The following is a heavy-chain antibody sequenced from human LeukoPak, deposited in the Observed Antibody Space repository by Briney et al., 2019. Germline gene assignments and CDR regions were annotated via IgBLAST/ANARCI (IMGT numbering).Heavy chain of an antibody. V-gene: IGHV3-30*18. J-gene: IGHJ4*02. D-gene: IGHD3-10*01. CDR2: ISYDESNK. CDR3: AKDRGYGSGSYLVNN. Sequence: GRSLRLSCAASGFTFSSYGMHWVRQAPGKGLEWVAVISYDESNKYYADSVKGRFTISRDNSKNTLYLQMNSLRAEDTAVYYCAKDRGYGSGSYLVNNWGQGTLVTVSS. CDR1: GFTFSSYG.